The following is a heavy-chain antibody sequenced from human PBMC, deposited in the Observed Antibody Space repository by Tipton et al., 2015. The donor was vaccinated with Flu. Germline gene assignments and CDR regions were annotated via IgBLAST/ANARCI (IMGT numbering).Heavy chain of an antibody. Sequence: SLRLSCAASGFTFSSYAMNWVRQAPGKGLDWVSLINSRGDTTYYVDSVKGRFTISRDNSKNTLYLQMNSLRAEDTGIYYCAKPRTVTGGFFESWGQGALVTVSS. CDR2: INSRGDTT. V-gene: IGHV3-23*01. CDR1: GFTFSSYA. D-gene: IGHD1-14*01. CDR3: AKPRTVTGGFFES. J-gene: IGHJ4*02.